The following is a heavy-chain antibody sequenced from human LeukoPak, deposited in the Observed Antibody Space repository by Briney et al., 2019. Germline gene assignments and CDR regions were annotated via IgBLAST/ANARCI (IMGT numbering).Heavy chain of an antibody. D-gene: IGHD5/OR15-5a*01. CDR2: IYYSGST. J-gene: IGHJ4*02. V-gene: IGHV4-39*07. Sequence: PSETLSLTCTVSGGSISSSSYYWGWIRQPPGKGLEWIGSIYYSGSTNYNPSLKSRVTISVDTSKNQFSLKLSSVTAADTAVYYCARDSVGRLPHFDYWGQGTLVTVSS. CDR3: ARDSVGRLPHFDY. CDR1: GGSISSSSYY.